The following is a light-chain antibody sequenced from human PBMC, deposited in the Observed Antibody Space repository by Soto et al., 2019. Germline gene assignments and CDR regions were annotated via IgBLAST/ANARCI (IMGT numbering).Light chain of an antibody. CDR2: DAS. CDR3: QQYDNPFT. V-gene: IGKV1-33*01. Sequence: DIQITHSPSSLSASVGDRVTITCQASQDISNYLNWYQQKPGKAPKLLIYDASNLETGVPSRFSGSGSGTDFTFTISSLQPEDIATYYCQQYDNPFTFGPGTKVDIK. J-gene: IGKJ3*01. CDR1: QDISNY.